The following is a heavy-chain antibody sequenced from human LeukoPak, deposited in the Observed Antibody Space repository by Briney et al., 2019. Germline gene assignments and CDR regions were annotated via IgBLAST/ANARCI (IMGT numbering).Heavy chain of an antibody. CDR2: IRQDGSEK. Sequence: GGSLRLSCAASGFSFGRHWMNWVRQAPGKGLEWVANIRQDGSEKNYVDSVKGRFTISRDNAKNSLFLQMDSLRAEDAAVYYCAGGAGWLIDYWGQGTLVTVSS. CDR1: GFSFGRHW. D-gene: IGHD3-16*01. J-gene: IGHJ4*02. CDR3: AGGAGWLIDY. V-gene: IGHV3-7*03.